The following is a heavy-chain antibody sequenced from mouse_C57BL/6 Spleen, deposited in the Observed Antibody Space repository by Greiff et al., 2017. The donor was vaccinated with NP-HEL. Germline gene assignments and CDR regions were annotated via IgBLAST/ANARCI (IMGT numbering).Heavy chain of an antibody. Sequence: DVHLVESGPGLVKPSQSLSLTCSVPGYSITSGYYWNWIRQFPGNKLEWMGYISYDGSNNYNPSLKNRISITRDTSKNQFFLKLNSVTTEDTATYYCARGAYYGSSHYWGQGTTLTVSS. CDR1: GYSITSGYY. V-gene: IGHV3-6*01. CDR2: ISYDGSN. J-gene: IGHJ2*01. CDR3: ARGAYYGSSHY. D-gene: IGHD1-1*01.